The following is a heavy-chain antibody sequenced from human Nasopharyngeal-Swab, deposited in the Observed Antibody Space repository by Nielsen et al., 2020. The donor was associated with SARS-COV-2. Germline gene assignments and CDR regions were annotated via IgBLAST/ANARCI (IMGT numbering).Heavy chain of an antibody. CDR1: GFTFSSYA. J-gene: IGHJ4*02. CDR2: IYSGGSST. D-gene: IGHD5-18*01. Sequence: GSLKISCAASGFTFSSYAMSWVRQAPGKGLEWVSVIYSGGSSTYYADSVKGRFTISRDNSKNTLYLQMNSLRAEDTAVYYCAAGGYSYGFWGQGTLVTVSS. CDR3: AAGGYSYGF. V-gene: IGHV3-23*03.